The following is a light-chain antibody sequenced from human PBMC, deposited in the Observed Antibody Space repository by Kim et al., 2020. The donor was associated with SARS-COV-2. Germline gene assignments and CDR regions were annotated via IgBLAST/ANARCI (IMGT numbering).Light chain of an antibody. Sequence: TTAATRRTCNIGAGYDVGWYQQLPGTAPTDLMYGNSSRPPGVPDRFSGSKSGASASLAITGLQAEDEADYYCQSYDSSLSGYVFGTGTKVTVL. CDR2: GNS. V-gene: IGLV1-40*03. CDR3: QSYDSSLSGYV. J-gene: IGLJ1*01. CDR1: TCNIGAGYD.